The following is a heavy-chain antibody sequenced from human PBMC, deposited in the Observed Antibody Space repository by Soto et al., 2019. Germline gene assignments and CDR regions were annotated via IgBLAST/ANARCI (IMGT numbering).Heavy chain of an antibody. V-gene: IGHV3-23*01. J-gene: IGHJ5*02. CDR1: GFTFSSYA. Sequence: EVQLLESGGGLVQPGGSLRLSCAASGFTFSSYAMSWVRQAPGKGLEWVSAISGSGGSTYYADSVKGRFTISRDNSKNTLYLQMNSLRAEDTAVYYCAKDPSYYDFWSGPGGWFDPWGQGTLVTVSS. D-gene: IGHD3-3*01. CDR2: ISGSGGST. CDR3: AKDPSYYDFWSGPGGWFDP.